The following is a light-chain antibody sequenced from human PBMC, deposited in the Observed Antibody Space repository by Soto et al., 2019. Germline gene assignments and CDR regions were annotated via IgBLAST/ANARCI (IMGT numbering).Light chain of an antibody. Sequence: EIVLTQSPATLSLSPGERATLSCGASRSVSNNYLAWYQQKPGLAPRLVIYDASNRATGIPDRFSGSGSGTDFTLTISRLEPEDFAVYFCQQYGSSRTFGQGTKVEL. V-gene: IGKV3D-20*01. J-gene: IGKJ1*01. CDR1: RSVSNNY. CDR2: DAS. CDR3: QQYGSSRT.